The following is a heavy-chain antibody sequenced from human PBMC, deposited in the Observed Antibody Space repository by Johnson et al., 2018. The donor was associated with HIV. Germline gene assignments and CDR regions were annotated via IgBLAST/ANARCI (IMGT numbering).Heavy chain of an antibody. CDR1: GFTFSDYY. V-gene: IGHV3-11*04. CDR3: AKARSSGQGAFDS. J-gene: IGHJ3*02. D-gene: IGHD6-19*01. CDR2: ISSSCSTI. Sequence: QVQLVESGGGLVKPGGSLRLSCAASGFTFSDYYMSWIRQAPGTGLAWVSYISSSCSTIYSADSVQVRFTISRDNAKNTLYLQMNSLRAEDTAVYYCAKARSSGQGAFDSWGQGTLVTVAS.